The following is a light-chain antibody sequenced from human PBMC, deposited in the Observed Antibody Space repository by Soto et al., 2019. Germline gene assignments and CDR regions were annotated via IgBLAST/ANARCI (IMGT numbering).Light chain of an antibody. CDR3: TSYAGSHLLYV. CDR2: EVS. V-gene: IGLV2-8*01. Sequence: QSALTQPPSASGSPGQSVTISCTGTSSDVGGYNYVSWYQQHPGKAPQLMIYEVSKLPSGVPHRFSGSKSGNTASLTVSGLQAEDEADYYCTSYAGSHLLYVFGTGTKLTVL. J-gene: IGLJ1*01. CDR1: SSDVGGYNY.